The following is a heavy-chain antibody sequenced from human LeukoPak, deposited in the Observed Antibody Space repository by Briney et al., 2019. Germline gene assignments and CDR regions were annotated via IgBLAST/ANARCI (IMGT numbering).Heavy chain of an antibody. Sequence: PGGSLRLSCAASGFTFSSYGMHWVRQAPGKGLEWVAVISYDGSNKYYADSVKGRFTISRDNSKSTLYLQMNSLRAEDTAVYYCAKDPEMATITGHYFDYWGQGTLVTVSS. CDR3: AKDPEMATITGHYFDY. J-gene: IGHJ4*02. D-gene: IGHD5-24*01. V-gene: IGHV3-30*18. CDR1: GFTFSSYG. CDR2: ISYDGSNK.